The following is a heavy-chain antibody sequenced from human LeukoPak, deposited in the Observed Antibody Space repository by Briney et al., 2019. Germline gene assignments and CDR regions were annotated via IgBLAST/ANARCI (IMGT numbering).Heavy chain of an antibody. D-gene: IGHD1-14*01. CDR2: INPNSGGT. J-gene: IGHJ4*02. Sequence: ASVKVSCKASGYTFTGYYMHWVRQAPGQGLEWMGWINPNSGGTNYAQKFQGRVTMTTDTSTSTAYMELRSLRSDDTAVYYCARGNQYYFDYWGQGTLVTVSS. V-gene: IGHV1-2*02. CDR1: GYTFTGYY. CDR3: ARGNQYYFDY.